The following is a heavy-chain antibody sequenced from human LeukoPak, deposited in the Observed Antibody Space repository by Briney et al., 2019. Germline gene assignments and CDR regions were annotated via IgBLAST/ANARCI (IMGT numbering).Heavy chain of an antibody. J-gene: IGHJ4*02. CDR3: ARDFLGIAAAGLDY. CDR2: ISYDGSNK. D-gene: IGHD6-13*01. Sequence: GGSLRLSCAASGFTFSSYAMHWVRQAPGKGLEWVAVISYDGSNKYYADSVKGRFTISRDNSKNTLYLQMNSLRAEDTAVYYCARDFLGIAAAGLDYWGQGTLVTVSS. CDR1: GFTFSSYA. V-gene: IGHV3-30-3*01.